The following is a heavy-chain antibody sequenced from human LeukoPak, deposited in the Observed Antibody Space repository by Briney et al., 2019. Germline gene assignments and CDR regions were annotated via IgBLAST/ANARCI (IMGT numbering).Heavy chain of an antibody. CDR2: INGISVYK. Sequence: GGPLRLSRAVSGFTFNNQSLNWLGPAPGRGLAWVSSINGISVYKYHSDSLKGRITISRDNAKNSLYLQMNSLRAEDTADYSCAKERGCSFGSGARIPDYWGQGTLVTVSS. D-gene: IGHD2-15*01. CDR3: AKERGCSFGSGARIPDY. V-gene: IGHV3-21*04. J-gene: IGHJ4*02. CDR1: GFTFNNQS.